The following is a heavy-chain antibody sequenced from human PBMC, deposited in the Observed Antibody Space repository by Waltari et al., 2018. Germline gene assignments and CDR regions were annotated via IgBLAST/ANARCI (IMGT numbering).Heavy chain of an antibody. CDR2: IRSKANSYAT. D-gene: IGHD4-17*01. V-gene: IGHV3-73*01. Sequence: EVQLVESGGGLVQPGGSLKLSCAASGLTFSGAAMHWVRQAPGKGLEWVGRIRSKANSYATAYAASVKGRFTISRDDSKNTAYLQMNSLKTEDTAVYYCTRPTVTTEGGDYWGQGTLVTVSS. J-gene: IGHJ4*02. CDR1: GLTFSGAA. CDR3: TRPTVTTEGGDY.